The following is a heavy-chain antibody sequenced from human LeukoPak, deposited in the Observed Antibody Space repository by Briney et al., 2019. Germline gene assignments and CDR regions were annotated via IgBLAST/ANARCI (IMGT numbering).Heavy chain of an antibody. D-gene: IGHD6-19*01. CDR1: GGSINSYY. J-gene: IGHJ4*02. CDR2: IYYSGST. V-gene: IGHV4-59*12. CDR3: ARDPVAAVPYFDY. Sequence: SETLSLTCTVSGGSINSYYWSWIRQPPGKGLEWIGYIYYSGSTDYNPSLKSRLTMSVDTSKNQFSLKLSSVTAADTAVYYCARDPVAAVPYFDYWGQGTLVTVSS.